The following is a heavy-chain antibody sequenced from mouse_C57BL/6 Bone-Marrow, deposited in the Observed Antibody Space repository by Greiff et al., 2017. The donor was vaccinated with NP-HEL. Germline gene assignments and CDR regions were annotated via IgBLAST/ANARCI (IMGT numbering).Heavy chain of an antibody. CDR3: ATWATAIVATRYFDV. J-gene: IGHJ1*03. D-gene: IGHD1-1*01. CDR1: GFNIKDDY. CDR2: IDPENGDT. V-gene: IGHV14-4*01. Sequence: VQLQQSGAELVRPGASVKLSCTASGFNIKDDYMHWVKQRPEQGLEWIGWIDPENGDTEYASKFQGKATITVDTSSNTAYLQLSSLTSEDTAVYYCATWATAIVATRYFDVWGTGTTVTVSS.